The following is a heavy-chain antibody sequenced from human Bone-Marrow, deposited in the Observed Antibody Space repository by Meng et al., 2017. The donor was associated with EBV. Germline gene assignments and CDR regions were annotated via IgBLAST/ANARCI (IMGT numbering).Heavy chain of an antibody. CDR3: ARGGGVGYGNYVNY. CDR2: INHGGST. V-gene: IGHV4-34*01. D-gene: IGHD4-11*01. J-gene: IGHJ4*02. Sequence: QVAIEQWGARLLEPSEALSLTCAGYGGYFSDYYWSWIRQAPGKGLEWIGEINHGGSTNYNPSLKSRVIISVDTSKNQFSLKLKSVTATDTAVYYCARGGGVGYGNYVNYWGQGTLVTVSS. CDR1: GGYFSDYY.